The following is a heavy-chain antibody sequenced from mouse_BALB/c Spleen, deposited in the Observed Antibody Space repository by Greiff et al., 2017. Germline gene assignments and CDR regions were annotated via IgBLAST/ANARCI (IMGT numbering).Heavy chain of an antibody. J-gene: IGHJ2*01. V-gene: IGHV5-6-2*01. CDR2: INSNGGST. D-gene: IGHD6-2*01. CDR1: GFTFSSYY. Sequence: EVQLVESGGGLVKLGGSLKLSCAASGFTFSSYYMSWVRQTPEKRLELVAAINSNGGSTYYPDTVKGRFTISRDNAKNTLYLQMSSLKSEDTALYYCARRGEKTYYFDYWGQGTTLTVSS. CDR3: ARRGEKTYYFDY.